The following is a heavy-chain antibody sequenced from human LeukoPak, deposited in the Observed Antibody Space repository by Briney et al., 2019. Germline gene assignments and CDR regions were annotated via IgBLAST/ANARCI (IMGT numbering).Heavy chain of an antibody. Sequence: GGSLRLSCAASGIPFNTYTMNWVRQAPGQGLEWVSSISNDNNYIYYAESVKGRFTISRDYAKSSLFLQMNSLRVEDTAVYYCAKGGSHFQHWGQGTLVTVSS. D-gene: IGHD2-15*01. CDR3: AKGGSHFQH. V-gene: IGHV3-21*06. CDR1: GIPFNTYT. J-gene: IGHJ1*01. CDR2: ISNDNNYI.